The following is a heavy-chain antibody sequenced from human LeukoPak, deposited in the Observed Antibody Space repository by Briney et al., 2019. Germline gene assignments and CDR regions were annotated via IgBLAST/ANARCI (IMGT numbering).Heavy chain of an antibody. D-gene: IGHD3-16*02. Sequence: GGSLRLSCAASGFTFDDYGTSWVRQAPGKGLEWVSGINWNGGSTGYADSVKGRFTISRDNAKNSLYLQMNSLRAEDTALYYCARVINAYDYVWGSYRSWFDPWGQGTLVTVSS. J-gene: IGHJ5*02. CDR1: GFTFDDYG. V-gene: IGHV3-20*04. CDR2: INWNGGST. CDR3: ARVINAYDYVWGSYRSWFDP.